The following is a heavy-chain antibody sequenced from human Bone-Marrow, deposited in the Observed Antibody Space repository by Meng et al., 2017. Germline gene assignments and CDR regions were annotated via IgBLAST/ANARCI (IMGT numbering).Heavy chain of an antibody. V-gene: IGHV3-7*01. CDR3: ARDRAYSSFDI. Sequence: ETLSLTCAASGFAFSNSWMNWVRLAPGKGLEWVASMNPDGSEKYYVGSVKGRFTISRDNAKDPLYLQMNSLRAEDAAVYYCARDRAYSSFDIWGQGTMVTVSS. CDR1: GFAFSNSW. D-gene: IGHD2-21*01. J-gene: IGHJ3*02. CDR2: MNPDGSEK.